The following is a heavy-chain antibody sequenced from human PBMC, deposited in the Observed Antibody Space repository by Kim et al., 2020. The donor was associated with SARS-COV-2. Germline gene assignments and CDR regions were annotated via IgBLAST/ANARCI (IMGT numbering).Heavy chain of an antibody. CDR2: NGNT. Sequence: NGNTNYAQRLQGRVTMTTDTSTNTAYMELRSLRSDDTAIYYCARDGYFDLWGRGTLVTVSS. J-gene: IGHJ2*01. CDR3: ARDGYFDL. V-gene: IGHV1-18*01.